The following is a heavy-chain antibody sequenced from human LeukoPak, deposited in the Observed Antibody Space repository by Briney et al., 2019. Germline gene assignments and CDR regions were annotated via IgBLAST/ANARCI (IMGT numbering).Heavy chain of an antibody. CDR3: AREWDGYSSDY. Sequence: GGSLRLSCAASGFTFDDYAMHWVRQAPGKGLEWVSGISWNSGSIGYADSVKGRFTISRDNAKNTLYLQMNSLRAEDTAVYYCAREWDGYSSDYWGQGTLVTVSS. V-gene: IGHV3-9*01. D-gene: IGHD5-24*01. CDR2: ISWNSGSI. J-gene: IGHJ4*02. CDR1: GFTFDDYA.